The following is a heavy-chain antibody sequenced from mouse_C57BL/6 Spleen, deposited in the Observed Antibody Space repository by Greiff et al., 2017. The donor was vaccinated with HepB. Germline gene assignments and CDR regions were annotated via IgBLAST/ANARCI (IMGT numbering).Heavy chain of an antibody. D-gene: IGHD2-3*01. CDR3: ARPGDGYYDSAMDY. V-gene: IGHV5-17*01. CDR2: ISSGSSTS. Sequence: VQLKESGGGLVKPGGSLKLSCAASGFTFSDYGMHWVRQAPEKGLEWVAYISSGSSTSYYADTVKGRFTISRDNAKNTLFLQMTSLRSEDTAMYYCARPGDGYYDSAMDYWGQGTSVTVSS. CDR1: GFTFSDYG. J-gene: IGHJ4*01.